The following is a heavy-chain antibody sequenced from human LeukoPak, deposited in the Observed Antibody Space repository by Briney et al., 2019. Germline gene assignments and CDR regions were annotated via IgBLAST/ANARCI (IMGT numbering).Heavy chain of an antibody. CDR2: IIPILGIA. CDR1: GGTFSSYA. V-gene: IGHV1-69*04. D-gene: IGHD2-15*01. J-gene: IGHJ4*02. CDR3: ARDHCSGGTCLGGH. Sequence: SVKVSCKASGGTFSSYAISWVRQAPGQGLEWMGRIIPILGIANYAQKFQGRVTITADILTSTTYMELSSLRSDDTAVYYCARDHCSGGTCLGGHWGQGTLVTVSS.